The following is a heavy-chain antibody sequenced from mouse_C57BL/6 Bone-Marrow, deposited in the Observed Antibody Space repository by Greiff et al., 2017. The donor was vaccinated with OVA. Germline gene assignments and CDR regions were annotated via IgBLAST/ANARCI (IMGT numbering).Heavy chain of an antibody. CDR1: GYTFTDYY. J-gene: IGHJ2*01. CDR3: ARRYYYGSSYEVDD. D-gene: IGHD1-1*01. Sequence: QVQLQQSGPELVKPGASVKISCKASGYTFTDYYINWVKQRPGQGLEWIGWIFPGSGSTYYNEKFKGKATLTVDKSSSTAYMLLSSLTSEDSAVYFCARRYYYGSSYEVDDWGQGTTLTVSS. V-gene: IGHV1-75*01. CDR2: IFPGSGST.